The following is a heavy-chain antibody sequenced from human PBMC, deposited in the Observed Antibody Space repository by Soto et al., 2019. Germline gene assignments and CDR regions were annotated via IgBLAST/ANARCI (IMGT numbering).Heavy chain of an antibody. CDR2: INHSGST. CDR3: ASQRDTAMVFDY. D-gene: IGHD5-18*01. Sequence: PSETLSLTCAVYGGSFNGYYWSWIRQPPGKGLEWIGEINHSGSTKYNPSLESRVIVSVDTSKNQFSLKLSSVTAADTAVYYCASQRDTAMVFDYWGRGTPVTVSS. V-gene: IGHV4-34*01. CDR1: GGSFNGYY. J-gene: IGHJ4*02.